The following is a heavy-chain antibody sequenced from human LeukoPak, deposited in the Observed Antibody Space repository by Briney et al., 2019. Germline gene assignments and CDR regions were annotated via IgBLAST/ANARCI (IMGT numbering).Heavy chain of an antibody. V-gene: IGHV3-23*01. Sequence: GGSLRLSCAASGFTVSSNYMSWVRQAPGKGLEWVSAISGSGGSTYYADSVKGRFTISRDNSKNTLYLQMNSLRAEDTAVYYCAKASENSYWYFDLWGRGTLVTVSS. CDR1: GFTVSSNY. CDR2: ISGSGGST. CDR3: AKASENSYWYFDL. D-gene: IGHD2/OR15-2a*01. J-gene: IGHJ2*01.